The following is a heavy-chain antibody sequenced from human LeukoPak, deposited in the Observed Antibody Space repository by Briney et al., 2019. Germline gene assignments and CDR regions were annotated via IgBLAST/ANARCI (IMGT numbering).Heavy chain of an antibody. Sequence: GSLRLSCAASGFTFSSYSMNWVRQAPGKGLEWVSTISGSGGSTYYADSVKGRFTISRDNSKNTLFLQMNSLRAEDTAVYYCASEYDYVWGSPFDYWGQGTLVTVSS. CDR3: ASEYDYVWGSPFDY. V-gene: IGHV3-23*01. J-gene: IGHJ4*02. CDR1: GFTFSSYS. CDR2: ISGSGGST. D-gene: IGHD3-16*01.